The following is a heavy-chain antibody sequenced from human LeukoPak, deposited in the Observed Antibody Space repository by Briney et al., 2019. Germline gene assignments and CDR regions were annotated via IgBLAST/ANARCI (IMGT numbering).Heavy chain of an antibody. D-gene: IGHD3-22*01. CDR3: ARDSNYYDSSYRPVRVDY. V-gene: IGHV3-53*01. CDR1: GFTFSSYA. CDR2: IYSGGST. J-gene: IGHJ4*02. Sequence: GGSLRLSCAASGFTFSSYAMSWVRQAPGKGLEWVSVIYSGGSTYYADSVKGRFTISRDNSKNTLYLQMNSLRAEDTAVYYCARDSNYYDSSYRPVRVDYWGQGTLVTVS.